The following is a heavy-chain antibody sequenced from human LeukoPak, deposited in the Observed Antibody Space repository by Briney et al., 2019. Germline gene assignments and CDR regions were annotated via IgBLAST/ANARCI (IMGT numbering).Heavy chain of an antibody. CDR1: GYSFTSYW. D-gene: IGHD3-10*01. J-gene: IGHJ5*02. V-gene: IGHV5-51*01. Sequence: GESLKISCKGSGYSFTSYWIVWMRQMPGKGLEWMGIIYPGDSDTRYSPSFQGQVTISADKSISTAYLQWSSLKASDTAMYYCARQGPYYYGSGSYYNIRSNWFDPWGQGTLVTVSS. CDR2: IYPGDSDT. CDR3: ARQGPYYYGSGSYYNIRSNWFDP.